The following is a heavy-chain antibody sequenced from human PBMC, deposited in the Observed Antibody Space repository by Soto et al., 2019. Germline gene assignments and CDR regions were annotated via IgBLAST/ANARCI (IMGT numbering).Heavy chain of an antibody. J-gene: IGHJ4*02. Sequence: QITLKESGPTLVKPTQTLTLTCTFSGFSLSTSGVGVGWIRQPPGKALEWLALIYWDDDKRYSPSLKSRLTITKDTSKNQVVLTMTNMDPVDTATYYCAHLTSEYSYGRPHYWGQGTLVTVSS. CDR1: GFSLSTSGVG. CDR3: AHLTSEYSYGRPHY. D-gene: IGHD5-18*01. V-gene: IGHV2-5*02. CDR2: IYWDDDK.